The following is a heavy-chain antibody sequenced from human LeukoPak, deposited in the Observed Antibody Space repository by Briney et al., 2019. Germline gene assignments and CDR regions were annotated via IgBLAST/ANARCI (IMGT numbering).Heavy chain of an antibody. D-gene: IGHD6-19*01. Sequence: SETLSLTCTVSGGSISSYYWSWIRQPPGKGLEWIGYIYYSGSTNYNPSLKSRVTISVDTSKNQFSLKLSSVTAADTAVYYCASSGGYSSGWYTGVFDYWGQGTLVTVSS. CDR3: ASSGGYSSGWYTGVFDY. CDR1: GGSISSYY. V-gene: IGHV4-59*08. J-gene: IGHJ4*02. CDR2: IYYSGST.